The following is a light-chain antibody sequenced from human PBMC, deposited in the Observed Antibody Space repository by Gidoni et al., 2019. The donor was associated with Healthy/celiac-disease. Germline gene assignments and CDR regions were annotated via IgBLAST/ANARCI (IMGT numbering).Light chain of an antibody. CDR3: QRRSNWPPWT. CDR2: DAS. Sequence: VLTQSPATLSLSPGERATLSCRASQSVSSYLAWYQQKPGQAPRLLIYDASNRATGIPARFSGSGSGTDFTLTISSLEPEDFAVYYCQRRSNWPPWTFGQGTKVEIK. V-gene: IGKV3-11*01. CDR1: QSVSSY. J-gene: IGKJ1*01.